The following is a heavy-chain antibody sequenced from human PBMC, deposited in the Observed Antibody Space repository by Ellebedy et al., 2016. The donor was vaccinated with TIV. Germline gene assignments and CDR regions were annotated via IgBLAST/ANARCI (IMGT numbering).Heavy chain of an antibody. CDR2: ISWDSDSI. D-gene: IGHD2-15*01. J-gene: IGHJ6*03. CDR3: AKDKAATYYYYMDV. V-gene: IGHV3-9*01. Sequence: GGSLRLXXAASGFTYHNYAMHWVRQAPGKGLEWVSGISWDSDSIGYADSVKGRFTISRDNAKKSLYLQMNSLRGEDTALYYCAKDKAATYYYYMDVWGKGTPVTVS. CDR1: GFTYHNYA.